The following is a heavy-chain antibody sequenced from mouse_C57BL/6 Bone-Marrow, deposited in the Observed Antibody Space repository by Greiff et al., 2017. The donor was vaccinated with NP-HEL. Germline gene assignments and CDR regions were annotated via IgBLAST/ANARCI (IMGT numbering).Heavy chain of an antibody. CDR2: IYPGSGST. D-gene: IGHD1-1*01. V-gene: IGHV1-55*01. J-gene: IGHJ3*01. CDR3: ARQNPPYYYGSSFWFAY. Sequence: VQLVESGAELVKPGASVKMSCKASGYTFTSYWITWVKQRPGQGLEWIGDIYPGSGSTNYNEKFKSKATLTVDTSSSTAYMQLSSLTSEDSAVYYCARQNPPYYYGSSFWFAYWGQGTLVTVSA. CDR1: GYTFTSYW.